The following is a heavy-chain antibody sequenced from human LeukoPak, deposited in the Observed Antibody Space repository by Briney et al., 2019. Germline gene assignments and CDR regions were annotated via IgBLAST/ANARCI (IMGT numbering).Heavy chain of an antibody. Sequence: PSETLSLTCTVSGGSISSYYWSWIRQPPGKGLEWIGYIYYSGSTNYNPSLKSRVTISVDTSKNQFSLKLSSVTAADTAVYYCARAMTTVTSTYYYYYMDVWGKGTTVTVSS. D-gene: IGHD4-17*01. V-gene: IGHV4-59*01. J-gene: IGHJ6*03. CDR3: ARAMTTVTSTYYYYYMDV. CDR1: GGSISSYY. CDR2: IYYSGST.